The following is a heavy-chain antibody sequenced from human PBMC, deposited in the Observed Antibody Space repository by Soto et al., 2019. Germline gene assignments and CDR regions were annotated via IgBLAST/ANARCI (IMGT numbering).Heavy chain of an antibody. CDR3: ARHENRHSGSYYYFYGMDV. CDR2: IYYSGST. J-gene: IGHJ6*02. Sequence: PAETLCLTCPVSCDAITSSNYFWCSIGHPRGELVEWIGSIYYSGSTYYNPSLKSPVTISVDTSKNQFSLKLSSVTAADTAVYYCARHENRHSGSYYYFYGMDVWGQGTTVTVSS. D-gene: IGHD1-26*01. V-gene: IGHV4-39*01. CDR1: CDAITSSNYF.